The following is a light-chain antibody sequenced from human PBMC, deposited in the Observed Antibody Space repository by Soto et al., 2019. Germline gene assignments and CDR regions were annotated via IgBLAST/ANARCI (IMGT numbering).Light chain of an antibody. J-gene: IGLJ1*01. Sequence: QSALTQPASASGSPGQSITISCTGTSSDIGSHNLVSWYQHHPAKAPKLMIYEDTKRPSGVSDRFSGSKSGSAASLTISGLQADDEADYYCCSYVGGSTYVFGTGTKVTVL. V-gene: IGLV2-23*01. CDR2: EDT. CDR3: CSYVGGSTYV. CDR1: SSDIGSHNL.